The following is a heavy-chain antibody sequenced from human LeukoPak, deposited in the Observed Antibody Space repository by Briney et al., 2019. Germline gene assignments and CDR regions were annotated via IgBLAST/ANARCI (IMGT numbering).Heavy chain of an antibody. CDR1: GFTFSSYG. Sequence: GGSLRLSCAASGFTFSSYGMHWVRQAPGKGLEWVAFIRYDGSNKYYADSVEGRFTISRDNSKNTLYLQMNSLRAEDTAVYYCAKTDASGSFYNPSHYWGQGTLVTVSS. D-gene: IGHD3-10*01. V-gene: IGHV3-30*02. CDR3: AKTDASGSFYNPSHY. CDR2: IRYDGSNK. J-gene: IGHJ4*02.